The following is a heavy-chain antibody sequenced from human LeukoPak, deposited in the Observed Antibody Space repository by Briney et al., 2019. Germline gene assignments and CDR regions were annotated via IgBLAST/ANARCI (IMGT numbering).Heavy chain of an antibody. CDR2: ISYDGSNK. CDR1: GFTFSSYG. J-gene: IGHJ1*01. Sequence: GGSLRLSCAASGFTFSSYGMHWVRQAPGKGLEWVAVISYDGSNKYYADSVKGRFTISRDNSKNTLYLQMSSLRTEDTAIYYCAKEDVVVITIRYFQHWGQGTLVTVSS. V-gene: IGHV3-30*18. D-gene: IGHD3-22*01. CDR3: AKEDVVVITIRYFQH.